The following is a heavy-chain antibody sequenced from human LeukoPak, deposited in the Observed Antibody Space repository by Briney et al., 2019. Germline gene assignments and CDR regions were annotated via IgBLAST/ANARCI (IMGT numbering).Heavy chain of an antibody. J-gene: IGHJ4*02. CDR2: ISGSGGST. CDR1: GFTFSGYA. V-gene: IGHV3-23*01. D-gene: IGHD6-19*01. Sequence: GGSLRLSCAASGFTFSGYAMSWVRQAPGKGLEWVSSISGSGGSTYYADSVKGRFTISRDTSKNTLYLQMNSLRAEDTAVYYCAKDLLSGWYYFDYWGQGTLVTVSS. CDR3: AKDLLSGWYYFDY.